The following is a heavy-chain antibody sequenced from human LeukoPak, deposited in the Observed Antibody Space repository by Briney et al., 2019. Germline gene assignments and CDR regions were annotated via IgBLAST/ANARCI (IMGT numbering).Heavy chain of an antibody. V-gene: IGHV4-59*01. J-gene: IGHJ3*02. CDR3: ARDLWGSSWYEVAFDI. CDR2: MFYSGNT. D-gene: IGHD6-13*01. CDR1: GASISSYY. Sequence: SETLSLTCTVSGASISSYYCNWIRQSPGKGLEWIGYMFYSGNTNYNPSLKSRVTISVDTSKNQFSLKLSSVTAADTAVYYCARDLWGSSWYEVAFDIWGQGTMVTVSS.